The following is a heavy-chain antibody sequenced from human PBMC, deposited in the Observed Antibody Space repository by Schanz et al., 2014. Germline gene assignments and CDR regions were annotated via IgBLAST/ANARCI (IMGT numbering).Heavy chain of an antibody. Sequence: EVQLVESGGGLVQPGGSLRLSCAASGFTFTTYSMNWVRQAPGKGLEWVSYISSSSGTIYYADSMKGRFTISRDNAKNSPYLQNNSRREDETTVYYCARDHASAWYTVDYWGQGTLVTVSS. J-gene: IGHJ4*02. V-gene: IGHV3-48*02. D-gene: IGHD6-19*01. CDR1: GFTFTTYS. CDR3: ARDHASAWYTVDY. CDR2: ISSSSGTI.